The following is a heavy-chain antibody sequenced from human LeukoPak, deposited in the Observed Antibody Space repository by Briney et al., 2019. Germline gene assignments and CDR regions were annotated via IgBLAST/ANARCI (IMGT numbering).Heavy chain of an antibody. D-gene: IGHD2-2*01. V-gene: IGHV4-39*01. Sequence: SETLSLTCTVSGGSISSSNYYWGWIRQPPGKGLEWNGSIYYSGITYYNPSLKSRVTISVDTSNNQFSLKLSSVTAADTAMYYCARLLIYCSSTSCHFDYWGQGTLVTVSS. CDR2: IYYSGIT. J-gene: IGHJ4*02. CDR3: ARLLIYCSSTSCHFDY. CDR1: GGSISSSNYY.